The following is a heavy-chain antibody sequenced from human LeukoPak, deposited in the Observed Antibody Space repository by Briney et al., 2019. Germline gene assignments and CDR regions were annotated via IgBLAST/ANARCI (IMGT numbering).Heavy chain of an antibody. CDR1: GFTFSSYW. V-gene: IGHV3-7*03. CDR3: ARDSSGFPRDASDY. J-gene: IGHJ4*02. D-gene: IGHD3-22*01. CDR2: IKQDGSEK. Sequence: GGSLRLSCAASGFTFSSYWMSWVRQAPGKGLEWVANIKQDGSEKYYVDSVKGRFTISRDNAKNSLYLQMNSLRSDDTAVYFCARDSSGFPRDASDYWGQGTLVTVSS.